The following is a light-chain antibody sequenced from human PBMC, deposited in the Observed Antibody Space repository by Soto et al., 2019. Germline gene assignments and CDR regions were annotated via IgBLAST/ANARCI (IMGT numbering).Light chain of an antibody. V-gene: IGLV2-14*01. CDR2: EVN. CDR3: SSYTIINTRV. CDR1: SSDVGGYNS. J-gene: IGLJ3*02. Sequence: QSALTQPASVSGSPGQSITISCTGTSSDVGGYNSVSWYQQHPGKAPELMIYEVNNRPSGVSSRFSGSKSGNTASLTISGLQAEDEADYYCSSYTIINTRVFGGGTKLTVL.